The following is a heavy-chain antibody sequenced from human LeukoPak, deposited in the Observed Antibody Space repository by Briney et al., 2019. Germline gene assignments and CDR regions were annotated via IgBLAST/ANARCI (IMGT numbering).Heavy chain of an antibody. Sequence: GGPLRLSCAASGFTFSSYAMHWVRQAPGKGLEWVAVISYGGGNKYYADSVKGRFTISRDNSKNTLYLQMNSLRAEDTAVYYCARGEWELLLSVDYWGQGTLVNVSS. CDR1: GFTFSSYA. D-gene: IGHD1-26*01. CDR3: ARGEWELLLSVDY. V-gene: IGHV3-30*04. J-gene: IGHJ4*02. CDR2: ISYGGGNK.